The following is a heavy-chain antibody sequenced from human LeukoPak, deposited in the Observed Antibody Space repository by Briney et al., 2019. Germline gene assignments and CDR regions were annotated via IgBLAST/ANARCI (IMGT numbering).Heavy chain of an antibody. Sequence: PGGSLRLSCAASGFTFSNAWMSWVRQAPGKGLEWVGRIKSKTDGGTTDYAATVKGRFTISRDDSKNTLYLQMNSLKTEDTAVYYCTTDRTDYDSSGYFYWGQGTLVTVSS. D-gene: IGHD3-22*01. J-gene: IGHJ4*02. CDR3: TTDRTDYDSSGYFY. V-gene: IGHV3-15*01. CDR2: IKSKTDGGTT. CDR1: GFTFSNAW.